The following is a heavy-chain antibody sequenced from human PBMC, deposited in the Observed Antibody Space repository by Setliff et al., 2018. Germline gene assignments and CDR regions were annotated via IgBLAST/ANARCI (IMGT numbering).Heavy chain of an antibody. V-gene: IGHV3-11*04. CDR2: ISVTGSAV. J-gene: IGHJ6*02. D-gene: IGHD2-21*02. CDR3: ARGGYSVTANYYGLDV. CDR1: GFALGDYY. Sequence: GGSLRLSCAVSGFALGDYYMTWIRQAPGKGLEWLSYISVTGSAVHYADSVKGRFTISRDNGKNSLYLQMNSLTAEDTAIYYCARGGYSVTANYYGLDVWGQGTTVTVS.